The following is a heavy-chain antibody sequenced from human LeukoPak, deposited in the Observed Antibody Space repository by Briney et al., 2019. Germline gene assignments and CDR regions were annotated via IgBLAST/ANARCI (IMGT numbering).Heavy chain of an antibody. CDR3: APGTSGSYYVRIVRPIDY. D-gene: IGHD1-26*01. CDR1: GYTLTELP. Sequence: ASLKVSCKVSGYTLTELPIHGVRQAPGKGREGMGGFDPDDGETVYAQMFQGRVTMTEDTSSDTASMELSSLRSEDTAVYYCAPGTSGSYYVRIVRPIDYWGEGTLVTVSS. V-gene: IGHV1-24*01. CDR2: FDPDDGET. J-gene: IGHJ4*02.